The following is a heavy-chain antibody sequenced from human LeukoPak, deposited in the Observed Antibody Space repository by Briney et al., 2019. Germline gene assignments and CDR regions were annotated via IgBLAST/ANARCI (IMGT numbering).Heavy chain of an antibody. J-gene: IGHJ6*02. V-gene: IGHV3-30*04. CDR2: ISYDGSNK. CDR1: GFTFSSYA. CDR3: ARDPRPYYYGMDV. Sequence: QPGRSLRLSCAASGFTFSSYAMHWVRQAPGKGLEWVPVISYDGSNKYYADSVKGRFTISRDNSKNTLYLQMNSLRAEDTAVYYCARDPRPYYYGMDVWGQGTTVTVSS.